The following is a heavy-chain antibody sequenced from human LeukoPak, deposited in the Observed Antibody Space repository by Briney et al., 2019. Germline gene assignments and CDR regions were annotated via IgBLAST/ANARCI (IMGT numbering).Heavy chain of an antibody. J-gene: IGHJ4*02. CDR2: IYYSGST. Sequence: SETLSLTCTVSGGSISSYYWSWIRQPPGKGLEWIGYIYYSGSTSYNPSLKSRVTISVDTSSNQFSLMLSSVAAADTAVYYCARGSKTGYTGYDWNYWGQGSLVTVSS. CDR3: ARGSKTGYTGYDWNY. CDR1: GGSISSYY. V-gene: IGHV4-59*01. D-gene: IGHD5-12*01.